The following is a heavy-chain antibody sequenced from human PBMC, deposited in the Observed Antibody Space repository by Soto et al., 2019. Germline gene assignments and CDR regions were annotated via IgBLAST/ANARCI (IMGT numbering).Heavy chain of an antibody. CDR2: ISGNGTNT. D-gene: IGHD3-22*01. Sequence: PGGSLRLSCAASGFTFSSYAMSWVRLAPGKGLEWVSAISGNGTNTYYADSVKGRFTISRDNSKNTLYLQMNSLRAGDTAVYYYSNGLLPSCSYYHNMDVWGQGTLVTVSS. V-gene: IGHV3-23*01. CDR1: GFTFSSYA. CDR3: SNGLLPSCSYYHNMDV. J-gene: IGHJ4*01.